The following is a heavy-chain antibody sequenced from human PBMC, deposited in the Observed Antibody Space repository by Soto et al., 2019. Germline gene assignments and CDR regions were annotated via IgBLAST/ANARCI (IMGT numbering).Heavy chain of an antibody. Sequence: GSLRLSCAASGFTVSSNYMSWVRQAPGKGLEWVSVIYSGGSTYYADSVKGRFTISRHNSKNTLYLQMNSLRAEDTAVYYCARDSVVTRNAFDIWGQGTMVTVSS. J-gene: IGHJ3*02. CDR1: GFTVSSNY. CDR3: ARDSVVTRNAFDI. CDR2: IYSGGST. V-gene: IGHV3-53*04. D-gene: IGHD3-22*01.